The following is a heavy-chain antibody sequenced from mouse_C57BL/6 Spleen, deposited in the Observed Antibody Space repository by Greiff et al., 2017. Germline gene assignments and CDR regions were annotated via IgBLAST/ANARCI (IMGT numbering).Heavy chain of an antibody. J-gene: IGHJ4*01. CDR3: ARSNDYGAMDY. Sequence: VQLQQPGAELVMPGASVKLSCKASGYTFTSSWMHWVKQRPGQGLEWIGEIDPSDSYTNYNQKFKGKSTLTVDNSSSTDYMQLSSLTSEDSAVYYCARSNDYGAMDYWGQGTSVTVSS. CDR1: GYTFTSSW. CDR2: IDPSDSYT. V-gene: IGHV1-69*01.